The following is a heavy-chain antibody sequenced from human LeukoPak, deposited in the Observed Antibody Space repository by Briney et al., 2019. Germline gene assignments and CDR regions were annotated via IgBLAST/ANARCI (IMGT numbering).Heavy chain of an antibody. Sequence: SQTLSLTCTVSGGSISSGGYYWSWIRQHPGKGLEWIGYIYYSGSTYYNPSLKSRVTISVDTSKNQFSLKLSSVTAADTAVYYCAASRIVVAGFDPWGQGTLVTVSS. CDR3: AASRIVVAGFDP. D-gene: IGHD3-22*01. CDR2: IYYSGST. V-gene: IGHV4-31*03. CDR1: GGSISSGGYY. J-gene: IGHJ5*02.